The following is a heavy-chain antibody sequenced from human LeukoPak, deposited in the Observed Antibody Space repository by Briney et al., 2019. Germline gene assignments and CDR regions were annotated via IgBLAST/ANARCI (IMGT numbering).Heavy chain of an antibody. V-gene: IGHV1-18*01. CDR3: AREGWRGRISYDGSCYPYDAFDI. D-gene: IGHD3-22*01. J-gene: IGHJ3*02. CDR2: ISAYNGNT. CDR1: GYTFTSYG. Sequence: ASVKVSCKASGYTFTSYGISWVRQAPGQGLEWMGWISAYNGNTNYAQKLQGRVTMTTDTSTSTAYMELRSLRSDDTAVYYCAREGWRGRISYDGSCYPYDAFDIWGQETMVTVST.